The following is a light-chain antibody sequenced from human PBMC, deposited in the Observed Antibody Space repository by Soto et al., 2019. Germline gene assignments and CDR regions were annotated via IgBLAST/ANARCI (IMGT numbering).Light chain of an antibody. CDR1: SSDVGGYTY. Sequence: QSALTQPASVSGSPGPSITISFTGTSSDVGGYTYVSWYQQHPGKAPKLMIYEVSNRPSGVSNRFSGAKSGNTASLTISGLQAEDEADYFFSSYTSSSTLYVFGTGTKLTVL. CDR3: SSYTSSSTLYV. V-gene: IGLV2-14*01. CDR2: EVS. J-gene: IGLJ1*01.